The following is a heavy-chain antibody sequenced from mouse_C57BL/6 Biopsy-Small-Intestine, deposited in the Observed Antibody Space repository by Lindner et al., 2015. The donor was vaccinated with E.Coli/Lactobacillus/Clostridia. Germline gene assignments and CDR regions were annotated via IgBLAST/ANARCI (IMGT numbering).Heavy chain of an antibody. CDR2: ISAYNGNT. J-gene: IGHJ4*01. CDR1: GYHFTTYG. CDR3: ARDIPHGASSGWPIFDH. D-gene: IGHD6-1*01. V-gene: IGHV1-20*01. Sequence: SVKVSCKASGYHFTTYGISWVRQAPGQGLEWMGWISAYNGNTNYGQNLQGRVTMTTDTSTNTVYMELRSLRSDDTAMYYCARDIPHGASSGWPIFDHWGQGTLVTVSS.